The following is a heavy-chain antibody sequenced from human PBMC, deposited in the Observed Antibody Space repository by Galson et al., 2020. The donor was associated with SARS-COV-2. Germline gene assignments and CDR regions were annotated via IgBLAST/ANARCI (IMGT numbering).Heavy chain of an antibody. CDR3: ARLIAVADY. D-gene: IGHD6-19*01. V-gene: IGHV5-51*01. Sequence: KLGASLKTSCKGSGTSFTSYWIGWVRQMPGKGLEWMGIISPGDSDTRYSPSFKGTVTISADKSISTAYLQWSSLKASDTAMYYCARLIAVADYWGQGTLVTVSS. CDR1: GTSFTSYW. J-gene: IGHJ4*02. CDR2: ISPGDSDT.